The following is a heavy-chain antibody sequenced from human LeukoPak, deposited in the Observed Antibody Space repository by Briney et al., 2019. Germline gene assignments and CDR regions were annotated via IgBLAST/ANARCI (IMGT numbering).Heavy chain of an antibody. CDR2: ISSSSTYI. V-gene: IGHV3-21*01. CDR1: GFPFRSFS. Sequence: GGSLRLSCVASGFPFRSFSMNWVRQAPGKGLEWVSSISSSSTYIYYADSVKGRFTISRGNAKNSLYLQMNSLRVEDTAVYYCARAEGSGSSFDYWGQGTLVTVSS. D-gene: IGHD3-10*01. CDR3: ARAEGSGSSFDY. J-gene: IGHJ4*02.